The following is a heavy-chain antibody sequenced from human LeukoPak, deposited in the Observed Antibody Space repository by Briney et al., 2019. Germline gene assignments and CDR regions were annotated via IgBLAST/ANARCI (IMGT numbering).Heavy chain of an antibody. J-gene: IGHJ4*02. Sequence: SETLSLTCTVSGGSISSYYWSWIRQPAGKGLGWIGRIYTSGSTNYNPSLKSRVTISVDTSKNQFSLKLSSVTAADTAVYYCARYSSSSGYWGQGTLVTVSS. CDR1: GGSISSYY. CDR3: ARYSSSSGY. CDR2: IYTSGST. V-gene: IGHV4-4*07. D-gene: IGHD6-6*01.